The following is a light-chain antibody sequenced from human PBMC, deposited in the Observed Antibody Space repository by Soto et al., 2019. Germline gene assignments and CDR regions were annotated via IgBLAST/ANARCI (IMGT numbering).Light chain of an antibody. V-gene: IGLV6-57*01. J-gene: IGLJ2*01. CDR2: EDN. CDR1: SGSVASQY. Sequence: NFMLTQPHSVSESPGKTVVISCTRNSGSVASQYVQWYQQRPGSSPIIVIYEDNQRPSGVPDRFSGSIDISSNYASLTISGLRNEDEAEYYCHSLDSTTQVFGGGTKLTVL. CDR3: HSLDSTTQV.